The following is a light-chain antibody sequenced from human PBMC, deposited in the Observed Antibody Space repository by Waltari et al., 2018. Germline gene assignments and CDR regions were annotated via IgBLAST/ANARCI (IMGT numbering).Light chain of an antibody. CDR1: QNINNF. CDR3: QQSYSAPRT. J-gene: IGKJ4*02. Sequence: DIQMTQSQSSLSASVGDRVTITCRASQNINNFLNWYQQRPGTAPKLLIYAASNLQSGVPSRFSGGGFGTDFTLAISSLHPEDFATYYCQQSYSAPRTFGRGTKVEIK. CDR2: AAS. V-gene: IGKV1-39*01.